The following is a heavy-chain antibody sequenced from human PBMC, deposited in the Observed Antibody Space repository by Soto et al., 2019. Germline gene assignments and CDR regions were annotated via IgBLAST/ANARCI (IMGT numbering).Heavy chain of an antibody. D-gene: IGHD2-2*01. CDR1: GYIFTTFG. J-gene: IGHJ4*02. CDR3: AKEYCDSSRCYLPDY. Sequence: ASVKVSCKASGYIFTTFGISWVRQAPGQGLEWMGWIDPKNGNTKDAQKFQGRVTMTTDTSTSTAYMELRSLRSDDTAVYYCAKEYCDSSRCYLPDYWGQGALVTV. CDR2: IDPKNGNT. V-gene: IGHV1-18*01.